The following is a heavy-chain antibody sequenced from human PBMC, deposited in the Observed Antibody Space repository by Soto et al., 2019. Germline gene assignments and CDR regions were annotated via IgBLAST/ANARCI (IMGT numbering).Heavy chain of an antibody. CDR3: AREFGDYGLGSYWPDETFLFDP. CDR1: GFTFSSYS. V-gene: IGHV3-48*01. Sequence: PGGSLRLSCAASGFTFSSYSMNWVRQAPGKGLEWVSYISSSSSTIYYADSVKGRFTISRDNAKNSLYLQMNSLRAEDTAVYYCAREFGDYGLGSYWPDETFLFDPWGQGTLVTVSS. D-gene: IGHD3-10*01. J-gene: IGHJ5*02. CDR2: ISSSSSTI.